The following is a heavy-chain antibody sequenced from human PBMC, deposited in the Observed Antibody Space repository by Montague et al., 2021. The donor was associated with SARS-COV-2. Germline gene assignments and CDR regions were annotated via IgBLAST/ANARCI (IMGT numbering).Heavy chain of an antibody. CDR1: GGSFSGYY. CDR2: ISHSGST. J-gene: IGHJ6*02. D-gene: IGHD3-10*01. Sequence: SETLSLTCAVYGGSFSGYYWSWIRQPPGKGLEWIGEISHSGSTNYNPSLKSRVTISVDTSKNQFSLKLSSVTAADTAVYYCARVRYYGSGTPLGMDVWGQGTTVTVSS. V-gene: IGHV4-34*01. CDR3: ARVRYYGSGTPLGMDV.